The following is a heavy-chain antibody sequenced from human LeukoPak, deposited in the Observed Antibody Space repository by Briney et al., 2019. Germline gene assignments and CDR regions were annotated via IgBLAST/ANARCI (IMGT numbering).Heavy chain of an antibody. D-gene: IGHD1-7*01. CDR2: ILYYVSNK. V-gene: IGHV3-30*10. CDR3: ARESWNYRYFDY. Sequence: GRSRRLSCAASGFTSSSYSMHWVRPAPGRGREWVAVILYYVSNKYYTDSVRGRCTISRDKSKNTLYLQINSLRAEDTAVYYCARESWNYRYFDYWGQGTLVTVSS. J-gene: IGHJ4*02. CDR1: GFTSSSYS.